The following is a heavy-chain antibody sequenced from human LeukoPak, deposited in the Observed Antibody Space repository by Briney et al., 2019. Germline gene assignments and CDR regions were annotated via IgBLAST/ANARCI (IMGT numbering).Heavy chain of an antibody. CDR3: ASSTQISKYADY. Sequence: GGSLRLSCAASGFAFSTYWMSWVRQAPGKGLEWVANIKEDGSEKYYVDSVRGRFTISRDNAKSTLYLQMNSLRAEDTAVYYCASSTQISKYADYWGQGALVTVSS. V-gene: IGHV3-7*02. CDR1: GFAFSTYW. J-gene: IGHJ4*02. D-gene: IGHD2-2*01. CDR2: IKEDGSEK.